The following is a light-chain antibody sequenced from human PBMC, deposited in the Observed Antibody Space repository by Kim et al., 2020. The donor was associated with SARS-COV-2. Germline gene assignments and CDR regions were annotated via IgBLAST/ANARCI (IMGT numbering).Light chain of an antibody. V-gene: IGKV1-5*03. CDR3: QQHYVYSRT. J-gene: IGKJ1*01. CDR2: YAS. CDR1: QNINAK. Sequence: ASVGNTVTLASRASQNINAKLAWYQQNPGKAPKLLIYYASNLERGVPSRFGGSGSWTVFTLTISGLQPDDFATYYCQQHYVYSRTFGQGTKVDIK.